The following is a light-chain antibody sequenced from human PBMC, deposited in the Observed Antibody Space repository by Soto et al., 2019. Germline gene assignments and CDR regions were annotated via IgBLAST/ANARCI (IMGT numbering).Light chain of an antibody. V-gene: IGKV3-15*01. J-gene: IGKJ1*01. Sequence: EIVITQSPASLSVSPGERARLSCRASQSVSSNLAWYQQKPGQAPRLLIYGASTRATGIPARFSGSRYGTEFNLTISSLQSEDFAVYYCQQYNNWPRTFGQGTKVDIK. CDR2: GAS. CDR3: QQYNNWPRT. CDR1: QSVSSN.